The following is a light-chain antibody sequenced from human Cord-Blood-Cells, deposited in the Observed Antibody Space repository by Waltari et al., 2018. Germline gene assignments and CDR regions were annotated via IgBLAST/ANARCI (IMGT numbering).Light chain of an antibody. J-gene: IGLJ1*01. Sequence: QSTLTQPRSVSGSPGQSVTISCTGTSSDVGGYNYVTWYQQHPGKAPKLMIYDVSKTPSGVPDHFSGCKSGNTASLTISGLQAEEEADYYCCSYAGSYTSYVFGPGTKFTVL. CDR2: DVS. V-gene: IGLV2-11*01. CDR1: SSDVGGYNY. CDR3: CSYAGSYTSYV.